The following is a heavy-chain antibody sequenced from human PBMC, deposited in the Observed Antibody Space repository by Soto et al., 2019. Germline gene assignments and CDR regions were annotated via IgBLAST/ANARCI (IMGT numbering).Heavy chain of an antibody. CDR1: GGSISSYY. J-gene: IGHJ6*02. Sequence: QVQLQESGPGLVKPSETLSLTCTVSGGSISSYYWSWIRQPPGKGLEWIGYIYYSGSTNYNPSLKSRVTISVDTSKNHFSLKLSSVTAADTAVYYCAREGGSGWSSFGMDVWGQGTTVTVSS. V-gene: IGHV4-59*01. D-gene: IGHD6-19*01. CDR3: AREGGSGWSSFGMDV. CDR2: IYYSGST.